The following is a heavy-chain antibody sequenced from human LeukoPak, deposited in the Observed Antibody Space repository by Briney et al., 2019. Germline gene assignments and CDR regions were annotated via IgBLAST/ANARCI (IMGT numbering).Heavy chain of an antibody. D-gene: IGHD3-3*01. CDR1: GFTFSSYA. J-gene: IGHJ4*02. CDR2: ISGSGGST. CDR3: AKSSSSADFWSGYYADY. Sequence: PGGSLRLSCAASGFTFSSYAMSWVRQAPGKGLEWVSAISGSGGSTYYADSVKGRFTISRDNSKNTLFLQMNSLRAEDTAVYYCAKSSSSADFWSGYYADYWGQGTLVTVSS. V-gene: IGHV3-23*01.